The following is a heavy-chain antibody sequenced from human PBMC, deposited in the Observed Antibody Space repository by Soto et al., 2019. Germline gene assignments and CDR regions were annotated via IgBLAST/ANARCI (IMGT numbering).Heavy chain of an antibody. CDR1: DDSINSDKYC. Sequence: SETLSLTCSVSDDSINSDKYCWGWIRQPPGKGLEWIGNIYYSGSANYNPSLKSRVTISVDTSKNQFSLKLSSVTAADTAVYYCARRWGEAIFGLVDYYYMAVWGKGTTVTVSS. J-gene: IGHJ6*03. CDR3: ARRWGEAIFGLVDYYYMAV. V-gene: IGHV4-61*01. CDR2: IYYSGSA. D-gene: IGHD3-3*01.